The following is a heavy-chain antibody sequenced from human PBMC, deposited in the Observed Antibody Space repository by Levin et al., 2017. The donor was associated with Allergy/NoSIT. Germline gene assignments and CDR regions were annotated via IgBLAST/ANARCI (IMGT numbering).Heavy chain of an antibody. CDR3: VISDCGYCSGGSTLGFDS. CDR2: IYLGDSEI. Sequence: PGESLKISCKGSGDSSTRYWIGWVRQMPGKGLEWMGIIYLGDSEIRYSPSFQGQVIISADKSISTAYLQLDSLKASDTAIYYCVISDCGYCSGGSTLGFDSWGRGTLVTVSS. D-gene: IGHD2-15*01. CDR1: GDSSTRYW. J-gene: IGHJ5*01. V-gene: IGHV5-51*01.